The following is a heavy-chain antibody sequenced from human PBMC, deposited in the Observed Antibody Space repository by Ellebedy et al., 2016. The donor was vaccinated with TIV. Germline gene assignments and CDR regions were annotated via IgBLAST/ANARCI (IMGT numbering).Heavy chain of an antibody. CDR2: IHYSGTT. V-gene: IGHV4-59*01. D-gene: IGHD2/OR15-2a*01. CDR1: RGSISGYY. CDR3: ARSELRLNSCPHFDY. J-gene: IGHJ4*02. Sequence: SETLSLTCTVSRGSISGYYWNWIRQTPERGLEWLAFIHYSGTTNYIPSLKSRLSISLDTSKSRFSLRLSSVTVADTAIYYCARSELRLNSCPHFDYWGQGIVVTVSS.